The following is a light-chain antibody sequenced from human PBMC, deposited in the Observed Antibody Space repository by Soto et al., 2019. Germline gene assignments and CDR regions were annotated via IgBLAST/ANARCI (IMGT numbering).Light chain of an antibody. CDR1: SSDVGGYNY. J-gene: IGLJ2*01. Sequence: QSALTQPASVSGSPGQSITISCTGTSSDVGGYNYVSWYQQHPGKAPKLMIYDVSNRPSGVSNRFSGSKSGNTASLTISGLQDAEEAAYYCSSSTSSSSLVVFGGGTKVTVL. CDR3: SSSTSSSSLVV. CDR2: DVS. V-gene: IGLV2-14*01.